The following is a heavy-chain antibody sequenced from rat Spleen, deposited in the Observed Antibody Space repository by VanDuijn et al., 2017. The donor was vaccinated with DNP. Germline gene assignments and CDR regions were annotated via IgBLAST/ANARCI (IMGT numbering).Heavy chain of an antibody. CDR1: GFTFSDYY. Sequence: EVQLVESGGGLVQPGRSLKLSCAASGFTFSDYYMAWVRQAPTKGLEWVAYISNDGGSTYYRDSVKGRFTISRDNAKRILFLEMDSLRSEDTATYYCATGWVFDYWGQGVMVTVSS. CDR3: ATGWVFDY. CDR2: ISNDGGST. J-gene: IGHJ2*01. V-gene: IGHV5-20*01. D-gene: IGHD1-7*01.